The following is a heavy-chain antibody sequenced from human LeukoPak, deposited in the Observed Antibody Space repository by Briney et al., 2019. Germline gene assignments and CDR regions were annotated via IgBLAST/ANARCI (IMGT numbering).Heavy chain of an antibody. D-gene: IGHD6-13*01. V-gene: IGHV3-64*01. J-gene: IGHJ4*02. CDR1: RFTFSSYA. CDR2: ISSNGGST. Sequence: GGSLRLSCAASRFTFSSYAMHWVRQAPGKGLEYVSAISSNGGSTYYANSVKGRFTISRDNSKNTLYLQMGSLRAEDTAVYYCAKESSWYKCDYWGQGTLVTVSS. CDR3: AKESSWYKCDY.